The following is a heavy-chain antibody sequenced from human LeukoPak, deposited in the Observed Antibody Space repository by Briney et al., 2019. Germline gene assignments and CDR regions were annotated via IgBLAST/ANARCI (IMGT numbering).Heavy chain of an antibody. Sequence: PSETLSLTCTVSGGSISSYYWSWIRQPPGKGLEWIGYIYYSGSTNYNPSLKSRVTISVDTSKNQFSLKLSSVTAADTAVYYCARVGTYGDQSFDYWGQGTLVTVSS. V-gene: IGHV4-59*01. CDR1: GGSISSYY. CDR2: IYYSGST. CDR3: ARVGTYGDQSFDY. D-gene: IGHD4-17*01. J-gene: IGHJ4*02.